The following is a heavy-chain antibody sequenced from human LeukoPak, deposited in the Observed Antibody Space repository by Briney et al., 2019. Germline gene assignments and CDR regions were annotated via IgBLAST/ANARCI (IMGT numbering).Heavy chain of an antibody. J-gene: IGHJ3*02. D-gene: IGHD1-26*01. CDR3: ARDINSGSSLGAFDS. V-gene: IGHV1-69*05. CDR1: GGTFSSYA. Sequence: SVKVSCKASGGTFSSYAISWVRQAPGQGLEWMGGIIPIFGTANYAQKFQGRVTITTDESTSTAYMELSSLRSEDTAVYYCARDINSGSSLGAFDSWGQGTMVTVSS. CDR2: IIPIFGTA.